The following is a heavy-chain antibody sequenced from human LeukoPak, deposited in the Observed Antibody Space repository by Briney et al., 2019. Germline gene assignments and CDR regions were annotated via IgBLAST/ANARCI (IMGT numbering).Heavy chain of an antibody. D-gene: IGHD3-10*01. CDR1: GGSISSGDYY. Sequence: SETLSLTCTVSGGSISSGDYYWSWIRQPPGKDLEWIGYIYYSGSTYYNPSLKSRVTISVDTSKNQFSLKLSSVTAADTAVYYCARNPPGGYYGSGSYGTFDYWGQGTLVTVSS. CDR3: ARNPPGGYYGSGSYGTFDY. V-gene: IGHV4-30-4*08. CDR2: IYYSGST. J-gene: IGHJ4*02.